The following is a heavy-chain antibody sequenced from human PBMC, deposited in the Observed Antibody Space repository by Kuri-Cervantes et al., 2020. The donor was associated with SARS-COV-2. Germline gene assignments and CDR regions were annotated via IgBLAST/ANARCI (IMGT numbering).Heavy chain of an antibody. V-gene: IGHV4-34*01. CDR1: GGSFSGYY. J-gene: IGHJ5*02. D-gene: IGHD2-2*01. Sequence: ESLKISCAVYGGSFSGYYWSWIRQPPGKGLEWIGEINHSGSTNYNPSLKSRVTISVDTSKNQFSLKLSSVTAADTAVYYCARDHSPISDPIVVVPAASWFDPWGQGTLVTVSS. CDR2: INHSGST. CDR3: ARDHSPISDPIVVVPAASWFDP.